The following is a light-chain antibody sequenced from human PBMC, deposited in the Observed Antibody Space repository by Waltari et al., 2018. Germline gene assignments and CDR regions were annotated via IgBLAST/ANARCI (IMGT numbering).Light chain of an antibody. CDR2: WAS. J-gene: IGKJ4*01. V-gene: IGKV4-1*01. CDR3: QQYYDSPLT. Sequence: DIVMTQSPDSLAVSLGERATINCKSSQTVLYRDNNKNYLTWYQQKPGQPPKLLFSWASIRDSGVPDRLSASGSGTDFTLTISSLQAEDVAVYSCQQYYDSPLTFGGGTKVEIK. CDR1: QTVLYRDNNKNY.